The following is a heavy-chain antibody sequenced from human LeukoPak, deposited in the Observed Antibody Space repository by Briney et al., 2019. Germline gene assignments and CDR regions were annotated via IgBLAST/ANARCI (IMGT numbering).Heavy chain of an antibody. V-gene: IGHV4-34*01. J-gene: IGHJ3*02. D-gene: IGHD3-22*01. CDR1: GGSFSGYY. CDR2: INHSGST. CDR3: ARGGYYDSSGYDAFDI. Sequence: SETLSLTCAVYGGSFSGYYWSWIRQPPGKGLEWIGEINHSGSTNYNPSLKSRVTISVDTSKNQFSLKLNSVTAADTAVYYCARGGYYDSSGYDAFDIWGQGTMVSVSS.